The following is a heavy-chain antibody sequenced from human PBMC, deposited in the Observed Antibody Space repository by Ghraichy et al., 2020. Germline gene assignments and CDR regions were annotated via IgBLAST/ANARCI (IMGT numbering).Heavy chain of an antibody. D-gene: IGHD4-23*01. CDR2: IYSGGSA. Sequence: GSLRLSCAASGFAVSSNFMTWVRQAPGKGLEWVSVIYSGGSAYYADSVKGRFIISRDNSKNTLSLQMNSLRVEDTAVYYCARAPKTMTTVVTPLWGQGTLVTVSS. CDR1: GFAVSSNF. CDR3: ARAPKTMTTVVTPL. V-gene: IGHV3-66*01. J-gene: IGHJ4*02.